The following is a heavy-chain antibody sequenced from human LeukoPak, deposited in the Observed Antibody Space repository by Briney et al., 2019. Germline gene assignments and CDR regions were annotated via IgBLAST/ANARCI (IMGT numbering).Heavy chain of an antibody. CDR1: GFTFSSYS. CDR3: ARDVVDSSGYHLDAFDI. Sequence: PGGSLRLSCAASGFTFSSYSMNWVRQAPGKGLEWVSSISSSSSYIYYADSVKGRFTISRDNAKNSLYLQMNSLRAEDTAVYYCARDVVDSSGYHLDAFDIWGQGTMVTVSS. V-gene: IGHV3-21*01. D-gene: IGHD3-22*01. CDR2: ISSSSSYI. J-gene: IGHJ3*02.